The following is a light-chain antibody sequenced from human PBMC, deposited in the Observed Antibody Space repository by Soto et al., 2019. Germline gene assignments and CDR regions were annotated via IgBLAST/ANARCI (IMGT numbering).Light chain of an antibody. CDR1: SSDVGAYDD. V-gene: IGLV2-8*01. Sequence: QSVLTQPPSASGAPGQSVTISCTETSSDVGAYDDVSWYQQHPGKAPKLMIYEINKRPSGVPDRFSGSKSGNTASLTVSGLQAEDEADYYCSSFAGSNNFPYVFGTGTKVTVL. J-gene: IGLJ1*01. CDR2: EIN. CDR3: SSFAGSNNFPYV.